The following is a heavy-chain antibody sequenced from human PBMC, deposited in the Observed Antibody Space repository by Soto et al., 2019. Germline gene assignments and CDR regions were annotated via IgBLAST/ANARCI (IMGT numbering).Heavy chain of an antibody. CDR3: ARDRIVGATKYFQH. V-gene: IGHV3-21*01. D-gene: IGHD1-26*01. Sequence: EVQLVESGGGLVKPGGSLRLSCAASGFTFSSYSMNWVRQAPGKGLEWVSSISSSSSYIYYADSVKGRFTISRDNAKNSLYLQMNSLRAEDTAVYYCARDRIVGATKYFQHWGQGTLVTASS. J-gene: IGHJ1*01. CDR1: GFTFSSYS. CDR2: ISSSSSYI.